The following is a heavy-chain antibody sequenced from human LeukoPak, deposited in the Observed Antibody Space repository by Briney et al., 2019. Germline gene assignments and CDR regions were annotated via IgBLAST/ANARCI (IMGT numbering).Heavy chain of an antibody. CDR2: INPNSGGT. V-gene: IGHV1-2*02. Sequence: ASVKVSCKASGYTFSSYGITWVRQAPGQGLEWMGWINPNSGGTNYAQKFQGRGTMTRDTSISTAYMGLSRLRSDDTAVYYCARDEAGQQLVYYYWGQGTLVTVSS. CDR3: ARDEAGQQLVYYY. CDR1: GYTFSSYG. J-gene: IGHJ4*02. D-gene: IGHD6-13*01.